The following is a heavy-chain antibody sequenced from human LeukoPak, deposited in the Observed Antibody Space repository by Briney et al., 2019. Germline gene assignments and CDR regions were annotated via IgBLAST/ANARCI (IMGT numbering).Heavy chain of an antibody. CDR1: GNSFTSYR. J-gene: IGHJ4*02. CDR3: ARHEGIVPADF. CDR2: IDPRDSYT. Sequence: GEPLQISSKCSGNSFTSYRISWVRQMPGKGLEWMGRIDPRDSYTNYSPSFQGHVTISADKSITTAYLQWSSLKASDTAMYYCARHEGIVPADFWGQGTLVTVSS. V-gene: IGHV5-10-1*01. D-gene: IGHD2-2*01.